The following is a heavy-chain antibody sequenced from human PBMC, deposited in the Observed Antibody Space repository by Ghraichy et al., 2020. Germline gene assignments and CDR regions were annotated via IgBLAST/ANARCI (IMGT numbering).Heavy chain of an antibody. CDR2: INHSGST. V-gene: IGHV4-34*01. CDR3: ARRRYSGYDFVY. D-gene: IGHD5-12*01. CDR1: GGSFSGYY. Sequence: QTLSLTCAVYGGSFSGYYWSWIRQPPGKGLEWIGEINHSGSTNYNPSLKSRVTISVDTSKNQFSLKLSSVTAADTAVYYCARRRYSGYDFVYWGQGTLVTVSS. J-gene: IGHJ4*02.